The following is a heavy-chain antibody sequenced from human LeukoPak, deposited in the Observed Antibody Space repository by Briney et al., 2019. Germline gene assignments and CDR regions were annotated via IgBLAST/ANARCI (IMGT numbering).Heavy chain of an antibody. V-gene: IGHV4-59*01. CDR3: ARQVVTASYNLFDP. J-gene: IGHJ5*02. D-gene: IGHD2-21*02. CDR2: IYYSGGT. CDR1: GGSMNNYY. Sequence: SETLSLTCTVSGGSMNNYYWSWIRQPPGKGLGWIGYIYYSGGTDYNPSLKSRVTISVDTSKNQFSLKLSSVTAADTALYYCARQVVTASYNLFDPWGRGTLVTVSS.